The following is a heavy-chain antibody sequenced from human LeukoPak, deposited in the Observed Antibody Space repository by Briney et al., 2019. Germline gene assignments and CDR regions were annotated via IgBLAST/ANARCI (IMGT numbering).Heavy chain of an antibody. J-gene: IGHJ4*02. D-gene: IGHD3-22*01. Sequence: RGGSLRLSCAASGFTFSSYAMSWVRQAPGKGLEWVSAISGSGGSTYSADSVKGRFTISRDNSKNTLYLQMNSLRAEDTAVYYCAKTFPYYDSSSRYFDYWGQGTLVTVSS. CDR3: AKTFPYYDSSSRYFDY. CDR2: ISGSGGST. V-gene: IGHV3-23*01. CDR1: GFTFSSYA.